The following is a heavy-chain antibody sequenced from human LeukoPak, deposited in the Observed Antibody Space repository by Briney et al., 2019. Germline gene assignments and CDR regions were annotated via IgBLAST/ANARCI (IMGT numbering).Heavy chain of an antibody. CDR3: AKAHCSGGSCYWFDP. CDR2: ISCSGGST. CDR1: GFTFSSYA. J-gene: IGHJ5*02. V-gene: IGHV3-23*01. Sequence: QPGGSLRLSCAASGFTFSSYAMRWVRQAPGKGLEWVSAISCSGGSTYYADSVKGRFTISRDNSKNTLYLQMNSLRAEDTAVYYCAKAHCSGGSCYWFDPWGQGTLVTVSS. D-gene: IGHD2-15*01.